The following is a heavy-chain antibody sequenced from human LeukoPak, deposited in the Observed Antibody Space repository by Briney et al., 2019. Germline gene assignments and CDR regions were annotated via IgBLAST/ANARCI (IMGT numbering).Heavy chain of an antibody. D-gene: IGHD6-19*01. V-gene: IGHV3-21*01. CDR3: AREGSGVAGHFDY. CDR2: ISSSSSYI. Sequence: GSLRLSCAASGFTFSSYRMNWVRRAPGKGLEWVSSISSSSSYIYYADSVKGRFTISRDNAKNSLYLQMNSLRAEDTAVYYCAREGSGVAGHFDYWGQGTLVTVSS. CDR1: GFTFSSYR. J-gene: IGHJ4*02.